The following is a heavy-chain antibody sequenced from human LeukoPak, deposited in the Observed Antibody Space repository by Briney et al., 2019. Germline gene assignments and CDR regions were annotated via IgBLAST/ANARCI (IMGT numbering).Heavy chain of an antibody. CDR2: ISSSSSYI. J-gene: IGHJ6*02. CDR1: GFTFSNYS. V-gene: IGHV3-21*01. CDR3: ARDTKQSITTFGVVSKYYYYGMDV. D-gene: IGHD3-3*01. Sequence: GGSLRLSCAASGFTFSNYSMNWVRQAPGKGLEWVSSISSSSSYIYYADSVKGRFTISRDNAKNSLYLQMSSLRAEDTAVYYCARDTKQSITTFGVVSKYYYYGMDVWGQGTTVTVSS.